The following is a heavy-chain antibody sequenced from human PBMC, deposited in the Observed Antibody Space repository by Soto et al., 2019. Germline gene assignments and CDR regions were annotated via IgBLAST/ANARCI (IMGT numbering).Heavy chain of an antibody. Sequence: SVKVSCKASGGTFSSYAISWVRQAPGQGLEWMGGIIPIFGTANYAQKFQGRVTITADKSTSTDYMELSSLRSEDTAVYYCARVGVYAEYYYFDYWGQGTLVTVSS. D-gene: IGHD2-8*02. V-gene: IGHV1-69*06. CDR2: IIPIFGTA. J-gene: IGHJ4*02. CDR3: ARVGVYAEYYYFDY. CDR1: GGTFSSYA.